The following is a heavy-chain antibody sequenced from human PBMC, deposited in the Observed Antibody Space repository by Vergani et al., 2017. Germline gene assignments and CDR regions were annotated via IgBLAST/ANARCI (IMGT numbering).Heavy chain of an antibody. D-gene: IGHD5-12*01. J-gene: IGHJ6*02. Sequence: EVQLVESGGGLVQPGGSLRLSCAASGFTVSSNYMSWVRQAPGKGLEWVSVIYSGGSTYYADSVKGRFTISRHNSKNTLNLQMNSRRAGDTAVYYCAREQVDIGATTTYYYYYYGMDVWGQGTTVTVSS. CDR2: IYSGGST. CDR1: GFTVSSNY. CDR3: AREQVDIGATTTYYYYYYGMDV. V-gene: IGHV3-53*04.